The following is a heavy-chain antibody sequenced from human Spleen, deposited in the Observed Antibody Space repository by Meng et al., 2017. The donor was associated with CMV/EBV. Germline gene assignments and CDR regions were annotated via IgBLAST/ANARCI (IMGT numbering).Heavy chain of an antibody. J-gene: IGHJ4*02. V-gene: IGHV3-21*01. CDR1: GFTFSTYT. D-gene: IGHD1-26*01. Sequence: GESLRLSCAASGFTFSTYTMNWVRQAPGKGPEWVSSISSSGGFIYYADSLKGRFTISRDNAKNSLYLQMSGLRAEDTAVYYCVRKSGSYSDYWGQGTLVTVSS. CDR3: VRKSGSYSDY. CDR2: ISSSGGFI.